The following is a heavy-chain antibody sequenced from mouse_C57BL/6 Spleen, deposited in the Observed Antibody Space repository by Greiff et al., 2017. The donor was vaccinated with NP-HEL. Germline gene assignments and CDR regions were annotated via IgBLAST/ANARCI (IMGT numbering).Heavy chain of an antibody. Sequence: DVQLQESGPGLVKPSQSLSLTCSVTGYSITSGYYWNWIRQFPGNKLEWMGYISYDGSNNYNPSLKNRISITRDTSKNQFFLKLNSVTTEDTATYYCAREDYGITRDYWGQGTTLTVSS. J-gene: IGHJ2*01. CDR3: AREDYGITRDY. CDR1: GYSITSGYY. D-gene: IGHD2-1*01. CDR2: ISYDGSN. V-gene: IGHV3-6*01.